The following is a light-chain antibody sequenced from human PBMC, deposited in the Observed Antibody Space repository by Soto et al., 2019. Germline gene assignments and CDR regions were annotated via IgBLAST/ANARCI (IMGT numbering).Light chain of an antibody. Sequence: DIQMTQSPSTLSASVGDRVTITCRASQSISSWLAWYQQKPGKAPKLLIYDASSLESGVPSRFSGSGSGTEFTLTNSSLQPDDFATYYCQQSETFGQGTKVDIK. CDR2: DAS. V-gene: IGKV1-5*01. CDR3: QQSET. J-gene: IGKJ1*01. CDR1: QSISSW.